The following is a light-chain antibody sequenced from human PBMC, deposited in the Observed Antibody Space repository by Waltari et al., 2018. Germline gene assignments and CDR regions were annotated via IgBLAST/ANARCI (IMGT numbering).Light chain of an antibody. CDR3: QHYNKWPPWT. J-gene: IGKJ1*01. Sequence: EVVMTQSPATLSVSPGESVTLSCRASQSVNDNLAWYQQKVGQAPRLLIYGVSSRATGIPARCSGTGSGTDFTLTITSLQAEDFAVYYCQHYNKWPPWTFGQGTKVEFK. CDR1: QSVNDN. CDR2: GVS. V-gene: IGKV3-15*01.